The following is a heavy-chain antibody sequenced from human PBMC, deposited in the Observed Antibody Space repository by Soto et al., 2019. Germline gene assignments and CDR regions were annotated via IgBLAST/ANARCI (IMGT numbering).Heavy chain of an antibody. CDR3: ARDYYDSSGYYYFDY. J-gene: IGHJ4*02. V-gene: IGHV3-13*01. D-gene: IGHD3-22*01. Sequence: EVQLVESGGGLVQPGGSLRLSFAASGFTFSSYDMHWVRQATGKGLEWVSAIGTAGDTYYPGSVKGRFTISRENAKNSLYLQMNSLRAGDTAVYYCARDYYDSSGYYYFDYWGQGTLVTVSS. CDR1: GFTFSSYD. CDR2: IGTAGDT.